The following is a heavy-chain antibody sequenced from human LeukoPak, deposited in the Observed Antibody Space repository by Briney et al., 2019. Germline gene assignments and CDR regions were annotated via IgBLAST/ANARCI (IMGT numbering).Heavy chain of an antibody. D-gene: IGHD4-17*01. CDR1: GFTFTNYA. V-gene: IGHV3-23*01. CDR2: ISPGGST. Sequence: GGSLRLSCAASGFTFTNYAMSWVRQAPGRGLEWVSNISPGGSTNYADSVKGRFTISRDNYKNTMYLQMNSLRDEDTAVYYCARDTLVYADSPDAFDIWGQGTMVTVSS. J-gene: IGHJ3*02. CDR3: ARDTLVYADSPDAFDI.